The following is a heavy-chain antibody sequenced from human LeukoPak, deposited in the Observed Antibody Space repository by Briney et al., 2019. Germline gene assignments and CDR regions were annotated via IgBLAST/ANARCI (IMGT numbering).Heavy chain of an antibody. D-gene: IGHD6-13*01. J-gene: IGHJ4*02. CDR2: ISYDASNE. CDR3: TREGILAGVDY. V-gene: IGHV3-30-3*01. Sequence: PGESLRLSCAASGFNFGDYPMHWVRQAPGKGLEWVALISYDASNEYYADSVKGRFTISRDNAKNSMSLQMNSLRAEDTAVYYCTREGILAGVDYWGQGTLVTVSS. CDR1: GFNFGDYP.